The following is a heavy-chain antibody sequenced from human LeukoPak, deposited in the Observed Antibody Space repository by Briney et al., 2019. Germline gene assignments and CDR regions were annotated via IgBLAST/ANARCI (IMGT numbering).Heavy chain of an antibody. CDR1: GGSFSGYY. J-gene: IGHJ3*02. CDR2: INHSGST. CDR3: ATLLTLRGYCSSTSCQWREWLRFRTTAFDI. V-gene: IGHV4-34*01. Sequence: KPSETLSLTCAVYGGSFSGYYWSWIRQPPGKGLEWFGEINHSGSTNYNPSLKSRVTISVDTSKNQFSLKLSSVTAADTAVYYCATLLTLRGYCSSTSCQWREWLRFRTTAFDIWGQGTMVTVSS. D-gene: IGHD2-2*01.